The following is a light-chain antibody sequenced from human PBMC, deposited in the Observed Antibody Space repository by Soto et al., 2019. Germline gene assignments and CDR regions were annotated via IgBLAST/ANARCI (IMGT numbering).Light chain of an antibody. CDR2: GAS. J-gene: IGKJ3*01. CDR3: QQYGSSSFT. Sequence: EIVLTQSPCTLSVSPGDRATLSCRASQSVSSSYFAWYQQKPGQAPRLLIYGASIRATGIPDRFSGSGSGTDFTLTISRLEPEDFAVYYCQQYGSSSFTFGPGTKVDIK. V-gene: IGKV3-20*01. CDR1: QSVSSSY.